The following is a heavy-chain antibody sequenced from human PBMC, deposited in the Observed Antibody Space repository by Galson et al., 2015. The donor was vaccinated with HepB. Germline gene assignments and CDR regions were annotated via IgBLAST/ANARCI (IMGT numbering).Heavy chain of an antibody. Sequence: SLRLSCAASGFTFSSYWMHWVRQAPGKGLVWVSRINSDGSSTSYADSVKGRFTISRDNAKNTLYLQMNSLRAEDTAVYYCARVSSGWYYFDYWGQGTLVTVSS. CDR1: GFTFSSYW. CDR3: ARVSSGWYYFDY. CDR2: INSDGSST. J-gene: IGHJ4*02. V-gene: IGHV3-74*01. D-gene: IGHD6-19*01.